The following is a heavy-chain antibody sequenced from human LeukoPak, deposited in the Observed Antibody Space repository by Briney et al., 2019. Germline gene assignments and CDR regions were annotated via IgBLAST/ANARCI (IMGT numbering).Heavy chain of an antibody. CDR1: GFTLSSYW. D-gene: IGHD3-10*01. J-gene: IGHJ4*02. Sequence: GGSLRLSCAASGFTLSSYWMSWVRQAPGKGLEGVADIKQDGSEKHYVDSVKGRFTISRDNAKNSLYLQMNSLRAEDTAVYYCARDRWFGELYGWGQGTLVTVSS. CDR2: IKQDGSEK. CDR3: ARDRWFGELYG. V-gene: IGHV3-7*01.